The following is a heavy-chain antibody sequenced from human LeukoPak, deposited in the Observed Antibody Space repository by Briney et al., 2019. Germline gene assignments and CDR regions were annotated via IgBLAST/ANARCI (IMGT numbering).Heavy chain of an antibody. V-gene: IGHV4-39*07. D-gene: IGHD6-13*01. J-gene: IGHJ4*02. CDR2: IYYSGST. CDR3: ATLAAPSYYFDY. CDR1: GGSISSSNYY. Sequence: SETLSLTCPVSGGSISSSNYYWGWIRQPPGKGLEWIGAIYYSGSTYYNPSLKSRVTISLDTSKNQFSLKLSSVTAADTAVYYCATLAAPSYYFDYWGQGTLVTVSS.